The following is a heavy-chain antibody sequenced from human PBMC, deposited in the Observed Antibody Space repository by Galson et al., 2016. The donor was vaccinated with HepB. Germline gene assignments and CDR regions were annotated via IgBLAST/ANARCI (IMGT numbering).Heavy chain of an antibody. CDR3: ARGTRFSYKWSFDS. D-gene: IGHD1-20*01. Sequence: SETLSLTCDVSDESIMTHYWSWIRQSPGEGLEWLGYTHSSGNSKYNPSLTSRVTMSLDTSRSRFSLRLSSVTAAATAVYFCARGTRFSYKWSFDSWGQGALVTVSS. CDR1: DESIMTHY. V-gene: IGHV4-59*11. J-gene: IGHJ4*02. CDR2: THSSGNS.